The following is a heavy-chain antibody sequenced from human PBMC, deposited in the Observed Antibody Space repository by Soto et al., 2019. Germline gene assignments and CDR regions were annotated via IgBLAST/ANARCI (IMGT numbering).Heavy chain of an antibody. D-gene: IGHD5-12*01. CDR3: ARDQERQRLGGNYYYAMVI. V-gene: IGHV1-69*05. Sequence: QVQLVQSGAEVKKPGSSVKVSCKASGGTFNTFAISWVRQAPGQGFEWLGGITPIFRTPDYAQKFQGRVRXXXDXXASTGYMELSSLRSEDTAVYYCARDQERQRLGGNYYYAMVIWGQGTTVTVSS. CDR2: ITPIFRTP. J-gene: IGHJ6*02. CDR1: GGTFNTFA.